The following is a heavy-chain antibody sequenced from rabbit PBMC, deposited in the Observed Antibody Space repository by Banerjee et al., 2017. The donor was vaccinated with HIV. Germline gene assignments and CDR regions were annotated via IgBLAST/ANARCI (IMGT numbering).Heavy chain of an antibody. V-gene: IGHV1S45*01. CDR3: ARDLAGVIGWNFNL. CDR2: IYGGDSATT. Sequence: QEQLVESGGGLVQPEGSLTLTCTASGFSFSSSYWICWVRQAPGKGLELIGCIYGGDSATTWYASWVNGRFTISKTSSTTVTLQMTSLTVADTATYLCARDLAGVIGWNFNLWGPGTLVTVS. CDR1: GFSFSSSYW. J-gene: IGHJ4*01. D-gene: IGHD4-1*01.